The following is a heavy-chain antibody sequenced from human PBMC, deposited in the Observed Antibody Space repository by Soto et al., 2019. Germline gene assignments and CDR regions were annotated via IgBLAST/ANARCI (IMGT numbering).Heavy chain of an antibody. CDR2: INPSGGST. D-gene: IGHD3-22*01. Sequence: ASVKVSCKASGYTFTSYYMHWVRQAPGQGLEWMGIINPSGGSTSYAQKFQGRVTMTRDTSTSTVYMELSSLRSEDTAVYYCARDQGSDSSGYYYYYGMDVWGQGTTVTVSS. CDR1: GYTFTSYY. V-gene: IGHV1-46*03. CDR3: ARDQGSDSSGYYYYYGMDV. J-gene: IGHJ6*02.